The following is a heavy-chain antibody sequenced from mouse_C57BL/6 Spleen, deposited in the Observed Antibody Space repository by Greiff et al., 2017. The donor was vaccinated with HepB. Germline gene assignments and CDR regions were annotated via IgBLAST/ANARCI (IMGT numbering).Heavy chain of an antibody. CDR3: QASYYGSFYWYFDV. Sequence: DVHLVESGGGLVQPGGSMKLSCVASGFTFSNYWMNWVRQSPEKGLEWVAQIRLKSDNYATHYAESVKGRFTISRDDSKSSVYLQMNNLRAEDTGIYYCQASYYGSFYWYFDVWGTGTTVTVSS. V-gene: IGHV6-3*01. J-gene: IGHJ1*03. CDR1: GFTFSNYW. D-gene: IGHD1-1*01. CDR2: IRLKSDNYAT.